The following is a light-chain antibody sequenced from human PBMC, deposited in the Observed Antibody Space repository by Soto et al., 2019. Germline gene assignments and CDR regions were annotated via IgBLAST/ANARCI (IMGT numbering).Light chain of an antibody. CDR3: QQRINWPPEVT. CDR2: DAS. V-gene: IGKV3-11*01. Sequence: EIVLTQSPDTLSLSPGERATLSCRASQSVRSSLAWYQQKPGQAPRLLIYDASNRATGIPARFSGSGSGTDFTLPISSLEPEDFAVYYCQQRINWPPEVTFGTGTKVDIK. CDR1: QSVRSS. J-gene: IGKJ3*01.